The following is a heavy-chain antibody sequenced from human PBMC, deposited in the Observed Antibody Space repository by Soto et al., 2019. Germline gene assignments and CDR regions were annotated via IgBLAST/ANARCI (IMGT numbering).Heavy chain of an antibody. CDR3: GRVVEGATRHTDPDS. J-gene: IGHJ5*01. CDR1: GVYIHNSHSF. Sequence: PLVILSLTCPVSGVYIHNSHSFWAWIRQPPGKGLQFIASVYHNGGAHYNSSLKSRVTISVDTANNQVSLRMRSLTAADTAFYYCGRVVEGATRHTDPDSWGQGILVTV. CDR2: VYHNGGA. V-gene: IGHV4-39*01. D-gene: IGHD2-21*01.